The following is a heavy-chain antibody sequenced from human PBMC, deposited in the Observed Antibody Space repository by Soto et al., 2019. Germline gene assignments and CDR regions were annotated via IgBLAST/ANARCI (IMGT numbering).Heavy chain of an antibody. CDR3: ARQGERINGMDV. J-gene: IGHJ6*04. V-gene: IGHV5-10-1*01. CDR1: GYSFTSYW. Sequence: PVESLKISCKGSGYSFTSYWISWVRQMPGKGLEFMGMIYPSDSYTNYSPAFQVHVTISADKSIITAYLQWSSLKASDTAMYYCARQGERINGMDVWGNGTTVTVS. CDR2: IYPSDSYT.